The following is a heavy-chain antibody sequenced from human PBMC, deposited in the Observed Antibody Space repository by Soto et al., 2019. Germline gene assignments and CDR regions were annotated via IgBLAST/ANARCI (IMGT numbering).Heavy chain of an antibody. V-gene: IGHV3-30*18. D-gene: IGHD2-15*01. Sequence: QAQLVESGGGAVQPGRSLRLSCAAPGFIFNIYGMHWVRQAPGKGLEWVAVISYDGRRKYYADSVKGRFTVSRDNSNDTVYLQLNSLRAEDTAVYYCAKDTFAYCSGGSCLYYYGMDVWGQGTTVTVSS. J-gene: IGHJ6*02. CDR2: ISYDGRRK. CDR1: GFIFNIYG. CDR3: AKDTFAYCSGGSCLYYYGMDV.